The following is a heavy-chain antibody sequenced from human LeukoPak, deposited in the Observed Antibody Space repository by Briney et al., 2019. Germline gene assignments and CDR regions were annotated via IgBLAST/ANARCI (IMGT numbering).Heavy chain of an antibody. CDR1: GDSISSGPYF. V-gene: IGHV4-39*07. CDR2: IHYTGST. Sequence: PSETLSLTCTVSGDSISSGPYFWGWIRQPPGKGLEWIGNIHYTGSTYYKSSLRSRVTISVDTSKNQFSLKLSSVTAADTAVYYCARASRGLENCSSTSCYIVGRYGYYYYYYMDVWGKGTTVTVSS. J-gene: IGHJ6*03. D-gene: IGHD2-2*02. CDR3: ARASRGLENCSSTSCYIVGRYGYYYYYYMDV.